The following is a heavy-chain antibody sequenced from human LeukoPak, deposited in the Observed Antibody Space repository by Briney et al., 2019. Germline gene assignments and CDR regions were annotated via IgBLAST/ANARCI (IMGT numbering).Heavy chain of an antibody. CDR3: ATDLLDY. J-gene: IGHJ4*02. CDR2: IKWKADGGTT. Sequence: GGSLRLSCAASGFTFSNAWMSWARQAPGKGLEWVGRIKWKADGGTTDYAAPVEGRFIISRDDSKNTLYLQKNSLKTEDTALYYCATDLLDYWGQGTMVTVSS. CDR1: GFTFSNAW. V-gene: IGHV3-15*01.